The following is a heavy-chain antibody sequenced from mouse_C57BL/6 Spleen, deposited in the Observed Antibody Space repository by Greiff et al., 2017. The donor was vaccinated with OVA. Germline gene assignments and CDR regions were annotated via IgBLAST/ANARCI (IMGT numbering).Heavy chain of an antibody. V-gene: IGHV7-3*01. J-gene: IGHJ2*01. D-gene: IGHD1-1*01. CDR1: GFTFTDYY. Sequence: DVMLVESGGGLVQPGGSLSLSCAASGFTFTDYYMSWVRQPPGKALEWLGFIRNKANGYTTEYSASVKGRFTISRDNSQSVLYLQMNALRAEDSATYDGARYNHYGSGYYLDYWGQGTTLTVSS. CDR3: ARYNHYGSGYYLDY. CDR2: IRNKANGYTT.